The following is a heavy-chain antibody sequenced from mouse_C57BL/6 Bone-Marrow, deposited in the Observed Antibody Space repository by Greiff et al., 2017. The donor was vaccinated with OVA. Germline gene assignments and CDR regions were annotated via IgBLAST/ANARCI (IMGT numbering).Heavy chain of an antibody. J-gene: IGHJ1*03. Sequence: VQLQQPGAELVKPGASVKMSCKASGYTFTSYWITWVKQRPGQGLAWIGDIYPGSGSTNYNEKFKSKATLTVDTSSSTAYMQLSSLTSEDSAVDYCARRYYGSSWYVDVWGTGTTVTVSS. D-gene: IGHD1-1*01. CDR3: ARRYYGSSWYVDV. V-gene: IGHV1-55*01. CDR1: GYTFTSYW. CDR2: IYPGSGST.